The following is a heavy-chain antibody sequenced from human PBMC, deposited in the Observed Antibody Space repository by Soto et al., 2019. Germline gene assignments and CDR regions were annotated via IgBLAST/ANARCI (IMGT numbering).Heavy chain of an antibody. Sequence: PSETLPLSCTGSGGSISSYYWSWIRQTPGKGLQWIGQINHSGSASYNPSLKGRVTISVHTSNSQFSLDLSSVTAADTAVYYCARGPTSDKVDYWGQGTLVTVSS. CDR3: ARGPTSDKVDY. V-gene: IGHV4-34*01. CDR1: GGSISSYY. J-gene: IGHJ4*02. CDR2: INHSGSA.